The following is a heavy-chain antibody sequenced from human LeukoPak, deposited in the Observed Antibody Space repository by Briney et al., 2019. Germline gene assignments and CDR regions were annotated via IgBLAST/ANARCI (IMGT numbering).Heavy chain of an antibody. V-gene: IGHV4-59*01. CDR1: GGSISSYY. Sequence: PSETLSLTCTVSGGSISSYYWSWIRQPPGKGLEWIGYIYYSGSTNYNPSLKSRVTISVDTSKNQFSLKLSSVTAADTAVYYCARGQYYYDSSGYYYVSAFDIWGQGTMVTVSS. CDR2: IYYSGST. CDR3: ARGQYYYDSSGYYYVSAFDI. D-gene: IGHD3-22*01. J-gene: IGHJ3*02.